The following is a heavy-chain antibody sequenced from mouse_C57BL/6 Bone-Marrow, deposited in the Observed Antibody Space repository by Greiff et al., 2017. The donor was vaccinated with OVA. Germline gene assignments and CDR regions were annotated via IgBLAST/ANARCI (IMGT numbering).Heavy chain of an antibody. CDR3: ARSEYYGSSWYFDV. CDR1: GYTFTGYW. D-gene: IGHD1-1*01. Sequence: QVQLQQSGAELMKPGASVKISCQATGYTFTGYWIEWVKQRPGHGLEWIGEILPGSGSTNYNEKFKGKATFTADTSSNTAYMQLSRLTTEDAAIYYCARSEYYGSSWYFDVWGTGTTVTVSS. CDR2: ILPGSGST. V-gene: IGHV1-9*01. J-gene: IGHJ1*03.